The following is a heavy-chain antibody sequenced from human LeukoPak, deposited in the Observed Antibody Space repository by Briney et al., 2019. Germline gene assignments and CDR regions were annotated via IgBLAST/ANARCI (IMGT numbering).Heavy chain of an antibody. V-gene: IGHV3-53*01. CDR2: IYSGGST. D-gene: IGHD5-24*01. CDR1: GFTFSSNY. J-gene: IGHJ4*02. CDR3: ARVTVEMATLDY. Sequence: GGSLRLSCAASGFTFSSNYMSWVRQAPGKGLEWVSVIYSGGSTYYADSVKGRFTIFRDNSKNTLYLQMNSLRAEDTAVYYCARVTVEMATLDYWGQGTLVTVSS.